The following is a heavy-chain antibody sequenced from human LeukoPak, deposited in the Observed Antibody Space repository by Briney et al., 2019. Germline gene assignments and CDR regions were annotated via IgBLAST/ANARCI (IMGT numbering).Heavy chain of an antibody. V-gene: IGHV4-4*08. J-gene: IGHJ5*02. CDR2: IYTSGST. D-gene: IGHD3-3*01. Sequence: PSETLSLTCTVSGGSLSSYYWNWIRQPPGKGLEWIGYIYTSGSTNYNPSVMSRVTMSVDTSKNQFSLKLSSVTAADTAVYYYARHLEGWWFDPWGQGTLVTVSS. CDR1: GGSLSSYY. CDR3: ARHLEGWWFDP.